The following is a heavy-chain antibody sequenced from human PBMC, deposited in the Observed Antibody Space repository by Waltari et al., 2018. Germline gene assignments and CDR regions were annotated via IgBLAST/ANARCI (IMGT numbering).Heavy chain of an antibody. J-gene: IGHJ6*03. D-gene: IGHD3-22*01. Sequence: QVQLQESGPGLVKPSETLSLTCTVSGGSISSSYWSWIRQPPGKGLEWIGYIYYSGSTNYNPSLKSRVTISVDTSKNQFSLKLSSVTAADTAVYYCARGYYDSSGYSRDYYMDVWGKGTTVTVSS. V-gene: IGHV4-59*01. CDR1: GGSISSSY. CDR2: IYYSGST. CDR3: ARGYYDSSGYSRDYYMDV.